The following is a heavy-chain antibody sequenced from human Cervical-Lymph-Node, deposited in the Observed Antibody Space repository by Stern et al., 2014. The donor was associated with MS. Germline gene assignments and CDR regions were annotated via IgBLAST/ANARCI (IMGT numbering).Heavy chain of an antibody. V-gene: IGHV4-61*02. J-gene: IGHJ6*02. CDR2: IYTSGST. D-gene: IGHD3-22*01. Sequence: VQLEESGPGLVKPSQTLSLTCTVSGGSISSGSYYWSWIRQPAGKGLEWIGRIYTSGSTNYNPSLKSRVTLSVDTSKNQFSLKLSSVTAADTAVYYCAREKEYYYDSSGYYRMDVWGQGTTVTVSS. CDR3: AREKEYYYDSSGYYRMDV. CDR1: GGSISSGSYY.